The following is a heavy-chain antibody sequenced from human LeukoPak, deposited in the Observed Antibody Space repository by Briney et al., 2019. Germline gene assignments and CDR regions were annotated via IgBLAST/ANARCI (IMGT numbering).Heavy chain of an antibody. CDR1: GFTFSSYS. D-gene: IGHD4-23*01. J-gene: IGHJ4*02. Sequence: PGGSLRLSCAASGFTFSSYSMNWARQAPGKGLEWVSSISSSSSYIYYADSVKGRFTISRDNAKNSLYLQMNSLRAEDTAVYYCAVYGGNSGIDYWGQGTLVTVSS. V-gene: IGHV3-21*01. CDR3: AVYGGNSGIDY. CDR2: ISSSSSYI.